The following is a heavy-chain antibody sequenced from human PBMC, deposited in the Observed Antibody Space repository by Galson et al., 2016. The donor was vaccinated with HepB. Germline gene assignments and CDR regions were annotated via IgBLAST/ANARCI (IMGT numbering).Heavy chain of an antibody. J-gene: IGHJ4*02. CDR2: FSSNGGDT. CDR1: GFTFRDYA. D-gene: IGHD2-2*01. CDR3: VKGYCRTTTCPRSVYFDY. Sequence: SLRLSCAASGFTFRDYAMHWVRQAPGKGLEYVSAFSSNGGDTYYADSVKGRFTISRDNSKNTLYLQMSSLRAEDTAVYYCVKGYCRTTTCPRSVYFDYWGQGTLVTVSS. V-gene: IGHV3-64D*08.